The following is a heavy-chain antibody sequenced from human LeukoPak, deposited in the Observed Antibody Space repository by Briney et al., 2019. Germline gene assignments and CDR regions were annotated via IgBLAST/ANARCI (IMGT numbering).Heavy chain of an antibody. D-gene: IGHD5-24*01. CDR2: IYYSGST. CDR1: SGSISSGVYY. J-gene: IGHJ4*02. V-gene: IGHV4-31*03. Sequence: SETLPLTCPVSSGSISSGVYYWSWIRQHPGKGLEWIGYIYYSGSTYYNPSLKSRVTISVDTSKNQFSLKLSSVTAADTAVYYCAREVRWLQLSYFDYWGQGTLVTVSS. CDR3: AREVRWLQLSYFDY.